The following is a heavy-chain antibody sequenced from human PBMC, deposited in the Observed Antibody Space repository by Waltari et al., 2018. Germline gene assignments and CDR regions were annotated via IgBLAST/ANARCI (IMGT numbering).Heavy chain of an antibody. V-gene: IGHV3-7*01. CDR3: AKDTGGSLDY. CDR1: GSTFSTPW. D-gene: IGHD3-10*01. Sequence: EVQLVESGGGLVQPGGSLKLAWAASGSTFSTPWMAGVRQAPGKGLEWVANIKQDGREKNYVESVKGRFTISRDNAKNSLYLQMNSLRVEDTAIYYCAKDTGGSLDYWGQGTLVTVSS. CDR2: IKQDGREK. J-gene: IGHJ4*02.